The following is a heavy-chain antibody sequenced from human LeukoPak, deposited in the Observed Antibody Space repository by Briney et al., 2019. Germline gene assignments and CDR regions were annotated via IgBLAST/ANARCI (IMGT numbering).Heavy chain of an antibody. Sequence: SETLSLTCTVSGGSISGSSYYWGWIRRPPGKGLEWIGSIYYSGSTNYNPSLKSRVSISVDTSKNQFSLKLGSVTAADTAVYYCARRMPAGTVDYWGQGTLVTVSS. V-gene: IGHV4-39*07. CDR2: IYYSGST. CDR1: GGSISGSSYY. J-gene: IGHJ4*02. D-gene: IGHD6-19*01. CDR3: ARRMPAGTVDY.